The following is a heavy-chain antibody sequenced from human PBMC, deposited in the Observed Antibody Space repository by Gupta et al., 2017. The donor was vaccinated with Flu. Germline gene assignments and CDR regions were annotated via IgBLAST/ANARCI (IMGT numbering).Heavy chain of an antibody. V-gene: IGHV3-21*01. J-gene: IGHJ4*02. CDR2: MSSSSSDI. CDR3: VRDYWSHKDYRSGYYHDY. Sequence: EVQLVESGGVLVKPGGSLRLSCAASGFTFSNYNMNWVRQAPGKGLEWVSSMSSSSSDINYADSVKGRFTISRDNAKNSLYLQMNSLRAEDTAVYYCVRDYWSHKDYRSGYYHDYWGQGTLVTVSS. CDR1: GFTFSNYN. D-gene: IGHD3-22*01.